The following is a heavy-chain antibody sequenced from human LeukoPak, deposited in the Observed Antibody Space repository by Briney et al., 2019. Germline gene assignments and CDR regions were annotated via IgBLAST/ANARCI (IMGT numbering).Heavy chain of an antibody. V-gene: IGHV3-30*02. CDR2: IRYDGSYE. Sequence: SGGSLRLSCAASGFSFSDYAMHWVRPAPGKGLGWVAFIRYDGSYEYYADSVKGRFTVSRDNSKNTLYLQMNTLRAEDTAVYYCARDRYGSGSYLDYWGQGTLVTVSS. J-gene: IGHJ4*02. D-gene: IGHD3-10*01. CDR1: GFSFSDYA. CDR3: ARDRYGSGSYLDY.